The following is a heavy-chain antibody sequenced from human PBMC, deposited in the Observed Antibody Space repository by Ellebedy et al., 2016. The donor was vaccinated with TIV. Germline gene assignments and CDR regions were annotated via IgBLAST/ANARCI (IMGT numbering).Heavy chain of an antibody. V-gene: IGHV4-59*01. D-gene: IGHD6-19*01. CDR1: GGSFSGYY. CDR2: IYYSGST. CDR3: ARTGSGWPYYYYYYGMDV. Sequence: SETLSLTCAVYGGSFSGYYWSWIRQPPGKGLEWIGYIYYSGSTNYNPSLKSRVTISVDTSKNQFSLKLSSVTAADTAVYYCARTGSGWPYYYYYYGMDVWGQGTTVTVSS. J-gene: IGHJ6*02.